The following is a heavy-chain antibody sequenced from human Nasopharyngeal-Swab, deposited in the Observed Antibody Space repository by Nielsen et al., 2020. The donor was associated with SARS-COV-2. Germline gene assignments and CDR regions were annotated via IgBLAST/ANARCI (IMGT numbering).Heavy chain of an antibody. J-gene: IGHJ4*02. CDR2: VSTGGDYI. D-gene: IGHD3-3*01. Sequence: GESLKISCAASGFTFRFYTMHWVRQAPGKGLEWVSSVSTGGDYIHYADLVQGRFAISRDNAKDSLYLQMNNLRAGDTAIYYCARDRSGFGFDFWGQGALVTVSP. CDR1: GFTFRFYT. CDR3: ARDRSGFGFDF. V-gene: IGHV3-21*01.